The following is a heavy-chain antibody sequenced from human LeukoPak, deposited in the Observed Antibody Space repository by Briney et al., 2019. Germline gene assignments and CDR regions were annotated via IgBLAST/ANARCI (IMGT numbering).Heavy chain of an antibody. Sequence: PGGSLRLSCAASGFTFSSYGMHWVRQAPGKGLEWVAVISYDGSNKYYADSVKGRFTISRENSKNTLYLQMNSLRSEDTAVYYCARHSGIAVAYARRGYYYYGMDVWGQGTTVTVSS. CDR3: ARHSGIAVAYARRGYYYYGMDV. J-gene: IGHJ6*02. D-gene: IGHD6-19*01. CDR1: GFTFSSYG. V-gene: IGHV3-30*03. CDR2: ISYDGSNK.